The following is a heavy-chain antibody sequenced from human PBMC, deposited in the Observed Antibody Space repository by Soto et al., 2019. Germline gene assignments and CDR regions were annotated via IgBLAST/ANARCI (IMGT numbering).Heavy chain of an antibody. CDR1: GGSFSGYY. CDR2: INHSGST. V-gene: IGHV4-34*01. Sequence: QVQLQQWGAGLLKPSETLSLTCAVYGGSFSGYYWSWIRQPPGKGLEWIGEINHSGSTNYNPSLKSRITISVDTSKNQFSLKLSYVTAADTAVYYCASEGGKYCSGGSCYSPFDYWGQGTLVTVSS. CDR3: ASEGGKYCSGGSCYSPFDY. J-gene: IGHJ4*02. D-gene: IGHD2-15*01.